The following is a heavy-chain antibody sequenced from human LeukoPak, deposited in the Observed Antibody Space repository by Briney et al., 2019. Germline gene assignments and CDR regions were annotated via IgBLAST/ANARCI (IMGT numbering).Heavy chain of an antibody. J-gene: IGHJ4*02. CDR3: ARGGYCGGDCYFYF. Sequence: SETLSLTCTVSGGSISSGSYYWSWIRQPAGKGLEWIGRIYTSGSTNYNPSLKSRVTISVDTSKNQFSLKLSSVTAADTAVYYCARGGYCGGDCYFYFGGQGTLVSVSS. D-gene: IGHD2-21*02. V-gene: IGHV4-61*02. CDR2: IYTSGST. CDR1: GGSISSGSYY.